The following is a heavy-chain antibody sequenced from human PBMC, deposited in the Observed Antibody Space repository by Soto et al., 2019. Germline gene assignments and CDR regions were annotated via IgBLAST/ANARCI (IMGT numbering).Heavy chain of an antibody. CDR3: AKEKGLGMGDY. CDR1: GFTFRSYG. CDR2: ISYDGSNK. Sequence: QVQLVESGGGVVQPGRSLRLSCVASGFTFRSYGMHWVRQAPGKGLEWVAVISYDGSNKFYADSVKGRFTISRDNSKNTLYLQMNSLRAEDTAVYYCAKEKGLGMGDYWGQGTLVTVSS. J-gene: IGHJ4*02. V-gene: IGHV3-30*18. D-gene: IGHD1-20*01.